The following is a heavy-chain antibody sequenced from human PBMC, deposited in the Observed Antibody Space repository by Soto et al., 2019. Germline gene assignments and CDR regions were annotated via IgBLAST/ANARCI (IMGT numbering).Heavy chain of an antibody. CDR1: GGSVSSSSYY. V-gene: IGHV4-39*01. Sequence: SETLSLTCTVSGGSVSSSSYYWGWIRQPPGKGLEWIGSIYYSGSTYYNPSLKSRVTISVDTSKNQFSLKLSSVTAADTAVYYCARLSYYYGSGSYYRSSYYYYKMDVWPNGTTVTASS. CDR3: ARLSYYYGSGSYYRSSYYYYKMDV. CDR2: IYYSGST. J-gene: IGHJ6*03. D-gene: IGHD3-10*01.